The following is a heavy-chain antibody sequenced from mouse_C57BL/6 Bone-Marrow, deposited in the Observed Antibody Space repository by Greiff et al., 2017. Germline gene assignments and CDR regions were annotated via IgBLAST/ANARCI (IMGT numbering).Heavy chain of an antibody. CDR1: GFNIKDDY. D-gene: IGHD1-1*01. CDR3: TTRGLLLRELDY. Sequence: EVQLQQSGAELVRPGASVKLSCTASGFNIKDDYMHWVKQRPEQGLEWIGWIDPENGDTEYASKFQGKATITADTSSNTAYLQLSSLTSENTAVYYCTTRGLLLRELDYWYRGTANTVTS. CDR2: IDPENGDT. V-gene: IGHV14-4*01. J-gene: IGHJ2*01.